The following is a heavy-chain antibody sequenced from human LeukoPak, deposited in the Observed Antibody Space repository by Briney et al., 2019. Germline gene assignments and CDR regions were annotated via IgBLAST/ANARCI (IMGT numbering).Heavy chain of an antibody. CDR2: MNPNSGNT. Sequence: ASVKVSCKASGYTFTSYDINWVRQATGQGLEWMGWMNPNSGNTGYAQKFQGRVTMTRNTSISTAYMELSSLRSEDTAVYYCARDCSGGSCYSGGTGFDPWGQGTPVTVSS. V-gene: IGHV1-8*01. CDR1: GYTFTSYD. J-gene: IGHJ5*02. D-gene: IGHD2-15*01. CDR3: ARDCSGGSCYSGGTGFDP.